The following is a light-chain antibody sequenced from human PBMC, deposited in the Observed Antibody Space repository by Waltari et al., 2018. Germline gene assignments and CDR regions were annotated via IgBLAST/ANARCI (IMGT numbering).Light chain of an antibody. V-gene: IGKV3-11*01. CDR1: QSVSTS. CDR3: YQYSSGYI. CDR2: GAS. J-gene: IGKJ2*01. Sequence: VILTQSPATLYLSPGYSATLSCSASQSVSTSLAWYQQKPGQAPRLLIYGASNRATGIPDRFSGSGSVTDFSLTISSLEPEDVGVYHCYQYSSGYIFGQGTKVEIK.